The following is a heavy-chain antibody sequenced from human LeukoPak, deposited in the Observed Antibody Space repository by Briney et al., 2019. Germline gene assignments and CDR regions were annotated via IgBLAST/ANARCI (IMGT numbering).Heavy chain of an antibody. CDR3: ARGPAIFGVVTRDADY. J-gene: IGHJ4*02. CDR1: GFTFDDYG. Sequence: GGSLRLSCAASGFTFDDYGMSWVRQAPGKGLEWVSGINWNGGSTGYADSVKGRFTISRENAKNSLYLQMNSLRAEDTALYYCARGPAIFGVVTRDADYWGQGTLVTVSS. V-gene: IGHV3-20*04. CDR2: INWNGGST. D-gene: IGHD3-3*01.